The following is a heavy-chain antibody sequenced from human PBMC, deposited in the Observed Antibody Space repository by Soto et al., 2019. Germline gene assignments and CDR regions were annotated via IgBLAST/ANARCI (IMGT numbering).Heavy chain of an antibody. CDR1: GFTFSSYA. D-gene: IGHD4-17*01. J-gene: IGHJ4*02. Sequence: EVQLLESGGGLVQPGGSLRLSCAASGFTFSSYAMNWVRQAPGKGPEWVSFISGAGDSTYYADSVKARSTISRDNFRSTLYLQMNSLRAEDTAIYYCAKRAGDGYLDYWGQGTLVTVSS. CDR2: ISGAGDST. V-gene: IGHV3-23*01. CDR3: AKRAGDGYLDY.